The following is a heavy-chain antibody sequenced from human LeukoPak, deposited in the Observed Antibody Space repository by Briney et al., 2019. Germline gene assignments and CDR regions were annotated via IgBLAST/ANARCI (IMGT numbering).Heavy chain of an antibody. J-gene: IGHJ4*02. CDR3: ARDWMGATLDY. Sequence: GGSLRLSCAASGFTFSSYGMHWVRQAPGKGLEWVAVIWYDGSNKYYADSVKGRFTISRDNSKNTLYLQMNSLRAEDTAVYYCARDWMGATLDYWGQGTLVTVSS. CDR2: IWYDGSNK. D-gene: IGHD1-26*01. V-gene: IGHV3-33*01. CDR1: GFTFSSYG.